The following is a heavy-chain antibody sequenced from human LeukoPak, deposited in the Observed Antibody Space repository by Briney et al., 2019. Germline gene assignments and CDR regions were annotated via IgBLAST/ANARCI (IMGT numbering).Heavy chain of an antibody. D-gene: IGHD4-11*01. CDR2: IYSGGST. CDR1: GFTVGSNY. J-gene: IGHJ3*02. V-gene: IGHV3-66*02. Sequence: TGGSLRLSCAASGFTVGSNYMSWVRQAPGKGLEWVSVIYSGGSTYYADSVKGRFTISRDNSKNTPYLQMNSLRAEDTAVYYCARGLTTVTPLDIWGQGTMVTVSS. CDR3: ARGLTTVTPLDI.